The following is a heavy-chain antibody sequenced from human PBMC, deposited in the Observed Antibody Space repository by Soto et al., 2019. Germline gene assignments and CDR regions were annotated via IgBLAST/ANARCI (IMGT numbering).Heavy chain of an antibody. CDR1: SGSISSSNW. Sequence: SETLSLTCVVSSGSISSSNWWSWVRQPPGKGLEWIGDIYHSGSTTYNPSLKSRVTISVDTSKNQFSLKLSSVTAADTAVYYCARSFCSDSVSCNWFDPWGQGTPVTVSS. D-gene: IGHD2-15*01. V-gene: IGHV4-4*02. CDR3: ARSFCSDSVSCNWFDP. J-gene: IGHJ5*02. CDR2: IYHSGST.